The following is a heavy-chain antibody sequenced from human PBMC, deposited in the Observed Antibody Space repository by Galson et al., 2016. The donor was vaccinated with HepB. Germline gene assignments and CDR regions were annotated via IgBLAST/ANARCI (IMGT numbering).Heavy chain of an antibody. V-gene: IGHV3-7*01. Sequence: SLRLSCAASGFSFTNHWMTWVRQAPGKGLEWVANIRQDGNEKYNAEFVKGRFTISRDNAKNSLYLQMSGLRPEDTAVYYCARDSGYCSGGSCYGDAFDVWGQGAMVTVSS. D-gene: IGHD2-15*01. CDR2: IRQDGNEK. CDR1: GFSFTNHW. CDR3: ARDSGYCSGGSCYGDAFDV. J-gene: IGHJ3*01.